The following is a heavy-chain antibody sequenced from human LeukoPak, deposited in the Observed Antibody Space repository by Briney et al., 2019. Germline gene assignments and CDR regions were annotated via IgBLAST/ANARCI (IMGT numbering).Heavy chain of an antibody. Sequence: ASVKVSCKASGYTFTSYDINWVRQATGQGLEWMGWMNPNSGNTGYAQKFQGRVTMARNTSISTAYMELSSLRSEDTAVYYCAKVPGRFRYFDWFPTDDAFDIWGQGTMVTVSS. J-gene: IGHJ3*02. CDR2: MNPNSGNT. V-gene: IGHV1-8*01. CDR3: AKVPGRFRYFDWFPTDDAFDI. D-gene: IGHD3-9*01. CDR1: GYTFTSYD.